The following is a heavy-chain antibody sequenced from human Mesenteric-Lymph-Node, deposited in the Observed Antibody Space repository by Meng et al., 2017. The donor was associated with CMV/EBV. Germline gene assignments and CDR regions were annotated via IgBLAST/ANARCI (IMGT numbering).Heavy chain of an antibody. D-gene: IGHD3-3*01. CDR2: IYSDDANT. J-gene: IGHJ4*02. Sequence: GESLKISCAASGFTFSSYAMNWVRQAPGKGLEWVSVIYSDDANTWYADSVKGRFTISKDDSKNTVYFQMNSLRAEDTAIYYCAAILEWLLCFDYWGQGALVTVSS. CDR1: GFTFSSYA. CDR3: AAILEWLLCFDY. V-gene: IGHV3-23*03.